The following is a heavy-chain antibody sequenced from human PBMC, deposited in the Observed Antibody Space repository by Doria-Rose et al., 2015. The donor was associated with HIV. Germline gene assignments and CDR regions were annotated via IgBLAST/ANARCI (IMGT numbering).Heavy chain of an antibody. CDR2: IFSDDER. Sequence: SGPVLVKPAETLTLTCTVSGVSLSSPGMGVGWIRQPPGKALEWLANIFSDDERSYKTSLKSRLTISSGTSKSQVALTMTDMDPVDTATYYCARIKSSRWYHKYYFDFWGQGTLVIVSA. D-gene: IGHD6-13*01. J-gene: IGHJ4*02. CDR1: GVSLSSPGMG. V-gene: IGHV2-26*01. CDR3: ARIKSSRWYHKYYFDF.